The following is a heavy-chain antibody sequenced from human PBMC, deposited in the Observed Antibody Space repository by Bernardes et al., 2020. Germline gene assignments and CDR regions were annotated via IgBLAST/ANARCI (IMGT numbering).Heavy chain of an antibody. CDR2: IYHSGST. V-gene: IGHV4-4*02. CDR3: ARGGGGWNDVIDY. Sequence: SETLSLTCAVSGGSISSSNWWSWVRQPPGKGLEWIGEIYHSGSTNYNPSLKSRVTISVDKSKNQFSLKLSSVTAADTAVYYCARGGGGWNDVIDYWGQGTLVTVSS. J-gene: IGHJ4*02. D-gene: IGHD1-1*01. CDR1: GGSISSSNW.